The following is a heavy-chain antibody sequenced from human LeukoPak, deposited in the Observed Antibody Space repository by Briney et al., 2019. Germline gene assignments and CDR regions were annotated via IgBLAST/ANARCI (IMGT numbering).Heavy chain of an antibody. V-gene: IGHV4-4*07. Sequence: SQTLSLTCTVSGGSISSYYWSWIRQPAGKGLEWIGRIYTSGSTNYNPSLKSRVTMSVDTSKNQFSLKLSSVTAADTAVYYCARGEDILTGYALLGYWGQGTLVTVSS. J-gene: IGHJ4*02. CDR1: GGSISSYY. CDR2: IYTSGST. D-gene: IGHD3-9*01. CDR3: ARGEDILTGYALLGY.